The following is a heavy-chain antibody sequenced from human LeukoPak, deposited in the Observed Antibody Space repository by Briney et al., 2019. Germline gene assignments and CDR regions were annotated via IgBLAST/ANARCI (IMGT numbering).Heavy chain of an antibody. CDR3: ARRYYDSSGYPPFDY. D-gene: IGHD3-22*01. J-gene: IGHJ4*02. Sequence: SQTLSLTCTVSGGSISSSSYYWGWIRQPPGKGLEWIGSIYYSGSTYYNPSLKSRVTISVDTSKNQFSLKLSSVTAADTAVYYCARRYYDSSGYPPFDYWGQGTLVTVSS. V-gene: IGHV4-39*01. CDR1: GGSISSSSYY. CDR2: IYYSGST.